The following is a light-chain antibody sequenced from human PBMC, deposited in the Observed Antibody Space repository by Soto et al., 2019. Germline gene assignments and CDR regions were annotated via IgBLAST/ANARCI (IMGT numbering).Light chain of an antibody. Sequence: EIVMTQSPATLSVSPGERDTLSCRASQSVSSNLAWYQQRPGQAPRLLIYGASTRATGIPARFSGSGSGTEFPLTISSLLSEDFAVYYCQQYNNWPPYTFGQGTKLEIK. V-gene: IGKV3-15*01. CDR2: GAS. CDR3: QQYNNWPPYT. J-gene: IGKJ2*01. CDR1: QSVSSN.